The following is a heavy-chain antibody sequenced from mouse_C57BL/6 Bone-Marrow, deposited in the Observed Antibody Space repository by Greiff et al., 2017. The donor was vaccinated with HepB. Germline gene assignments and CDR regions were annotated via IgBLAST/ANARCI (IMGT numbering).Heavy chain of an antibody. V-gene: IGHV3-6*01. CDR3: ARDRAGTYYFDY. J-gene: IGHJ2*01. CDR1: GYSITSGYY. Sequence: EVKLMESGPGLVKPSQSLSLTCSVTGYSITSGYYWNWIRQFPGNKLEWMGYISYDGSNNYNPSLTNRISITRDTSKNQFFLKLNSVTTEDTATYYCARDRAGTYYFDYWGQGTTLTVAT. D-gene: IGHD3-1*01. CDR2: ISYDGSN.